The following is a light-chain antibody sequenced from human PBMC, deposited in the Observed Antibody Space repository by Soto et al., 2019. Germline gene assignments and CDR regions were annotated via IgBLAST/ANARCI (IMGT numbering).Light chain of an antibody. Sequence: EIVMTQYPATLSVSPGERATLSCRASQSVSSNLAWYQQKPGQAPRLLIYGASTRATGIPARFSGSGSGTEFTLTISSLQSEDFAVYYCQQYNNWHPMAFGQGTKVEIK. CDR2: GAS. CDR1: QSVSSN. J-gene: IGKJ1*01. CDR3: QQYNNWHPMA. V-gene: IGKV3-15*01.